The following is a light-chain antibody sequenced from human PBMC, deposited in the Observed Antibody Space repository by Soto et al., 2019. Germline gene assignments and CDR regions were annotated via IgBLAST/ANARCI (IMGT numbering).Light chain of an antibody. Sequence: QSALTQPPSVSGAPGQRDTISCTGTSSNIGAGYDVHWYQHLPGTAPKLLIYGNTIRPSGVPDRFSGSKSGTSASLAITGLQAEDEADYYCQSYDRSLRGYVFGTGTKVTVL. CDR3: QSYDRSLRGYV. V-gene: IGLV1-40*01. CDR1: SSNIGAGYD. J-gene: IGLJ1*01. CDR2: GNT.